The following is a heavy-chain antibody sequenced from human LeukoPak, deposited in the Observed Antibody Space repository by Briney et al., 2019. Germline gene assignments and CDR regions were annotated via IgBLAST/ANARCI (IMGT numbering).Heavy chain of an antibody. CDR2: ISNDGSST. CDR3: ARVGDFWYGYYPDY. J-gene: IGHJ4*02. V-gene: IGHV3-74*01. D-gene: IGHD3-3*01. CDR1: GFTFSSYW. Sequence: PGGSLRLSCAASGFTFSSYWMHWVRQAPGKGLVWVSRISNDGSSTSYADSVKGQFTISRDNAKNTLYLQMNSLRVEDTAVYYCARVGDFWYGYYPDYWGQGTLVTVSS.